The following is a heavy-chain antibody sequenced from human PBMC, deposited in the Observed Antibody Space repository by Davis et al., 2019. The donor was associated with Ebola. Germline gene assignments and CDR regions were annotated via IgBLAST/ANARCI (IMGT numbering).Heavy chain of an antibody. V-gene: IGHV4-30-4*01. J-gene: IGHJ5*02. D-gene: IGHD4-11*01. CDR2: IYYSGST. CDR1: GGSISIGGYY. CDR3: ARAIGNYGGWFDP. Sequence: SETLSLTCTVSGGSISIGGYYWSWIRQPPGKGLEWIGYIYYSGSTYYNPSLKSRVTISVDTSKNQFSLKLSSVTAADTAVYYCARAIGNYGGWFDPWGQGTLVTVSS.